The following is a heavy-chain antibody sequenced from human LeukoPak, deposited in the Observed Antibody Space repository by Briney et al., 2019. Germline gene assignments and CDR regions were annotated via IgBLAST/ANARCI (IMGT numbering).Heavy chain of an antibody. D-gene: IGHD1-1*01. Sequence: GGSLRLSCVVSGFTLMSWVRQAPGKGLEWVANIKVDGSEKYYAESVKGRFTISRDNAENSLYLQMNSLRVEDSAIYYCWKKTGSTGEAFDYWGQGTLVTVSS. CDR3: WKKTGSTGEAFDY. V-gene: IGHV3-7*03. CDR1: GFTL. J-gene: IGHJ4*02. CDR2: IKVDGSEK.